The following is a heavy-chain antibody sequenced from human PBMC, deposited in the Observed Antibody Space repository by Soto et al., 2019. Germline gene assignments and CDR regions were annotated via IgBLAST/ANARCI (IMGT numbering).Heavy chain of an antibody. Sequence: QVQLQESGPGLVKPSGTLSLTCAISGGSISSNEWWSWVRQPPGKGLEWIGEIYDTVTNNYNPSLKSRFTISIDKSKSQFSLKLTSLTAADTAVYYCARAVPFCLGPWGQGTLVTVSS. CDR2: IYDTVTN. CDR1: GGSISSNEW. CDR3: ARAVPFCLGP. V-gene: IGHV4-4*02. J-gene: IGHJ5*02. D-gene: IGHD3-16*01.